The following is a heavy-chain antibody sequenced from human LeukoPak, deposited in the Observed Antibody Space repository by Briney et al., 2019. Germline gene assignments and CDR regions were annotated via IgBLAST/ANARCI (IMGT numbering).Heavy chain of an antibody. D-gene: IGHD3-9*01. CDR1: GYTFTSYD. V-gene: IGHV1-8*01. CDR2: MNPNSGNT. CDR3: ARGGVLRYFDWLLNDAFDI. J-gene: IGHJ3*02. Sequence: GASVKVSCKASGYTFTSYDINWVRQATGQGLEWMGWMNPNSGNTGYAQKFQGRVTMTRNTSISTAYMELSSLRSEDTAVYYCARGGVLRYFDWLLNDAFDIWGQGTMVTVSS.